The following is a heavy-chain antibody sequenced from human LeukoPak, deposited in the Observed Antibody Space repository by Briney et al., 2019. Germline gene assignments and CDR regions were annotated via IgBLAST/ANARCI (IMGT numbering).Heavy chain of an antibody. Sequence: GGSLRLSCAASGFTFSSYETNWVRQAPGKGLEWVSYISSSGSTIYYADSVKGRFTVSRDNAKNSLYLQMNSLRAEDTALYYCGRHPSGWIDYWGQGTLVTVSS. CDR1: GFTFSSYE. CDR2: ISSSGSTI. CDR3: GRHPSGWIDY. V-gene: IGHV3-48*03. J-gene: IGHJ4*02. D-gene: IGHD6-19*01.